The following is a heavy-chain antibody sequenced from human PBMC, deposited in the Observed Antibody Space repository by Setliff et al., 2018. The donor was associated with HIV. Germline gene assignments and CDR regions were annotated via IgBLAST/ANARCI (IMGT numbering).Heavy chain of an antibody. CDR1: GGSISSSDYY. CDR3: GRENPGDY. V-gene: IGHV4-39*01. D-gene: IGHD3-10*01. Sequence: TLSLTCTVSGGSISSSDYYWGWIRQPPGKGLEWIGSIYYTGRSFHNPSLKSRITISVDTSKNQFSLKLSSVTAADTAAYYCGRENPGDYWGPGTLVTV. CDR2: IYYTGRS. J-gene: IGHJ4*02.